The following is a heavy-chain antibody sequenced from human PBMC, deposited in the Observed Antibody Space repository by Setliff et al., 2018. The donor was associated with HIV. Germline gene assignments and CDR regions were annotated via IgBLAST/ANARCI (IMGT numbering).Heavy chain of an antibody. V-gene: IGHV4-39*01. CDR2: FYYSGST. CDR3: ARWHPPYGFWEEDY. CDR1: GGSISSSSYY. J-gene: IGHJ4*02. Sequence: SETLSLTCTVSGGSISSSSYYRGWIRQSPGKGLEWIGSFYYSGSTYYNPSLKTRVTISVDGSKNQFSLKLKSVTAADTAVYYCARWHPPYGFWEEDYWGQGTLVTVSS. D-gene: IGHD3-10*01.